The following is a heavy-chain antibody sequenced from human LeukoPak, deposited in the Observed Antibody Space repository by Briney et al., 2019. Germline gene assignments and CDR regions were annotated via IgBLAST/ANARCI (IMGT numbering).Heavy chain of an antibody. CDR1: GGSISSYY. V-gene: IGHV4-59*12. D-gene: IGHD3-9*01. Sequence: PSETLSLTCTVSGGSISSYYWSWIRQPPGKGLEWIGYIYYSGSTNYNPSLKSRVTISVDTSKNQFSLKLSSVTAADTAVYYCARSGIRYFSPLRSHPSYGMDVWGQGTTVTVSS. CDR2: IYYSGST. CDR3: ARSGIRYFSPLRSHPSYGMDV. J-gene: IGHJ6*02.